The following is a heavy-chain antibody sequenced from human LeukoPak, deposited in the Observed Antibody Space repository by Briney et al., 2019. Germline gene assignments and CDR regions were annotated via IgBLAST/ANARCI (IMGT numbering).Heavy chain of an antibody. CDR2: ISAGSGTI. CDR1: EFTFSIYG. V-gene: IGHV3-48*01. D-gene: IGHD1-26*01. CDR3: ARRKDSGSQSHDY. J-gene: IGHJ4*02. Sequence: PGGCLRLSCAVSEFTFSIYGMNWVRQAPGKGLEWVSYISAGSGTISYADSVKGRFTISRDNAQNSLYLQMNSLRAEDTAVYYCARRKDSGSQSHDYWGQGTLVTVSS.